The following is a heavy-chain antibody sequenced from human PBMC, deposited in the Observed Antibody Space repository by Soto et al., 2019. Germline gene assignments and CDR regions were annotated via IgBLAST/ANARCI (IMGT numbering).Heavy chain of an antibody. Sequence: SETLSLTCTVSGVSISSYYWSWIRQPPGKGLEWVGYIYYSGSTNYNPSLKSRVTISVDTSKNQFSLKLSSVTAADTAVYCCARVNSSGWYWYFDYWGQGTLVTVSS. CDR2: IYYSGST. CDR1: GVSISSYY. D-gene: IGHD6-19*01. CDR3: ARVNSSGWYWYFDY. J-gene: IGHJ4*02. V-gene: IGHV4-59*01.